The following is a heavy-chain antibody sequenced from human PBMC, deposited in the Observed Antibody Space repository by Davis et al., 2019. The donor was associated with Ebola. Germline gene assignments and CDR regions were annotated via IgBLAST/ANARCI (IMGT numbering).Heavy chain of an antibody. J-gene: IGHJ4*02. D-gene: IGHD6-13*01. CDR1: GFTFSSYA. V-gene: IGHV3-30-3*02. CDR3: AKIAAAGPDY. CDR2: ISYDGSNK. Sequence: GESLKISCAASGFTFSSYAMHWVRQAPGKGLEWVAVISYDGSNKYYTDSVKGRFTISRDNSKNTLYLQMNSLRAEDTAVYYCAKIAAAGPDYWGQGTLVTVSS.